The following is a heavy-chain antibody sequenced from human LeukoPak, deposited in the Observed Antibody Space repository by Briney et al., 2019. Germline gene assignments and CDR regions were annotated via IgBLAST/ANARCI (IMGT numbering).Heavy chain of an antibody. V-gene: IGHV4-39*01. D-gene: IGHD3-22*01. CDR2: IYYSGST. Sequence: KTSETLSLTCTVSGGSISSSSYYWGWIRQPPGKGLEWIGSIYYSGSTYYNPSLKSRFTISVNTSKNQFSLKLSSVTAADTAVYYRARTPLYYYDSSGYYEDYWGQGTLVTVYS. CDR1: GGSISSSSYY. J-gene: IGHJ4*02. CDR3: ARTPLYYYDSSGYYEDY.